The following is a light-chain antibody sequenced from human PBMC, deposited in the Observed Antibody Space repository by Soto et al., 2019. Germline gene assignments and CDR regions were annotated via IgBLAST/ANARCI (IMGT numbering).Light chain of an antibody. CDR1: QSISRY. CDR3: QQTYNSPVT. V-gene: IGKV1-39*01. J-gene: IGKJ4*01. Sequence: DIQMTQSPSSLSTSVGDGVTITCRASQSISRYLSWYQHKPGKAPRLLIYAASSLQSGVPSRFSGSGSGTDFTLTISSLQPEDFATYYCQQTYNSPVTFGGGTKVEIK. CDR2: AAS.